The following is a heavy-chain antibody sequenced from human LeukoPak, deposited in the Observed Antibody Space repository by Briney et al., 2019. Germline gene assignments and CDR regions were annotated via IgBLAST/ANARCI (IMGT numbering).Heavy chain of an antibody. CDR3: ARHRLNWNYDAFDI. D-gene: IGHD1-7*01. V-gene: IGHV5-51*01. CDR1: GFSFIGYW. J-gene: IGHJ3*02. CDR2: IYPGDSDT. Sequence: HGEPLKISCKASGFSFIGYWIGWVRQMPGKGLEWMGIIYPGDSDTRYSPSFQGQVTISADKSISTAYLQWSSLTASDTAMYYCARHRLNWNYDAFDIWGQGTMVTVSS.